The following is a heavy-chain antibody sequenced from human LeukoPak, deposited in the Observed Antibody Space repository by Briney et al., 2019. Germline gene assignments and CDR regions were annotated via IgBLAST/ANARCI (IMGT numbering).Heavy chain of an antibody. CDR3: ARVKDYYGSAYYYGMDV. CDR1: GGSISSGSYY. CDR2: IYTSGST. Sequence: SETLSLTCTVSGGSISSGSYYWSWIRQPAGKGLEWIGRIYTSGSTNYNPSLKSRVTISVDASKNQFSLKLSSVTAADTAVYYCARVKDYYGSAYYYGMDVWGQGTTVTVSS. J-gene: IGHJ6*02. V-gene: IGHV4-61*02. D-gene: IGHD3-10*01.